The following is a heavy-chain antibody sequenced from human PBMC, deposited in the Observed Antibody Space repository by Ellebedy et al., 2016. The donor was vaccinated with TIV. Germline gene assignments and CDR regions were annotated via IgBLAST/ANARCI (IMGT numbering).Heavy chain of an antibody. Sequence: GESLKISCAASGFAVSSNYMTWVRQAPGRGLEWVSLIYSDGNTNYADSVRGRFTISRDNSKDTLYLQMNSLNAEDTAVHYCAKYSLMGAAGPNYYFDLWGRGTLVTVSS. CDR1: GFAVSSNY. CDR2: IYSDGNT. D-gene: IGHD6-13*01. CDR3: AKYSLMGAAGPNYYFDL. V-gene: IGHV3-53*01. J-gene: IGHJ2*01.